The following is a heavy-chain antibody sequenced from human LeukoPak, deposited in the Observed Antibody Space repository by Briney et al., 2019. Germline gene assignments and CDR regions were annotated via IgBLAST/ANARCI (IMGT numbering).Heavy chain of an antibody. V-gene: IGHV3-30*18. D-gene: IGHD5-12*01. Sequence: GGSLRLSCAASGFTFSSYGMHWVRQAPGKGLEWVAVISYDGSNKYYADSVKGRFTISRDNSKNTLYLQMNSLRAEDTAVYYCANSPVIVATIMRVYWGQGTLVTVSS. J-gene: IGHJ4*02. CDR2: ISYDGSNK. CDR3: ANSPVIVATIMRVY. CDR1: GFTFSSYG.